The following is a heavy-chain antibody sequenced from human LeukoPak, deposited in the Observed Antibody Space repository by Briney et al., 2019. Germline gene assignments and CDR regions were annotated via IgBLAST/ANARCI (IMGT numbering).Heavy chain of an antibody. CDR2: IYYSGST. CDR1: GGSISSYY. Sequence: SETLSLTCTVSGGSISSYYWSWIRQPPGKGLEWVGYIYYSGSTNYNPSLKSRVTISVDTSKNQFSLKLSSVTAADTAVYYCARDAQYYDILTGYYYYFDYWGQGTLVTVSS. CDR3: ARDAQYYDILTGYYYYFDY. D-gene: IGHD3-9*01. J-gene: IGHJ4*02. V-gene: IGHV4-59*01.